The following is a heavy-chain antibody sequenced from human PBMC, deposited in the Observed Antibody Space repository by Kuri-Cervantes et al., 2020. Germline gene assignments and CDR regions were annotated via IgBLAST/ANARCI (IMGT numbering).Heavy chain of an antibody. V-gene: IGHV3-23*01. J-gene: IGHJ4*02. Sequence: GESLKISCAASGFTFSSYAMSWVRQAPGKGLEWVSAISGSGGSTYYADSVKGRFTISRDNSKNTLYLQMNSLRAEDTAVYYCARDPYYGSGSDHFFDYWGQGTLVTSPQ. CDR2: ISGSGGST. CDR1: GFTFSSYA. CDR3: ARDPYYGSGSDHFFDY. D-gene: IGHD3-10*01.